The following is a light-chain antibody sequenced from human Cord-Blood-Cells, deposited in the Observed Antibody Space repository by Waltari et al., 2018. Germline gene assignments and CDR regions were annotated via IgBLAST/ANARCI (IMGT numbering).Light chain of an antibody. Sequence: DIQMTQSPSSLSASVGDRVTITCRASQRISSYLNWDQQKPGTAPKLLIYAASSLQSGVPSRFSGSGSGTDFTLTISSLQPEDFATYYCQQSYSTPLTFGGGTKVEIK. CDR3: QQSYSTPLT. J-gene: IGKJ4*02. CDR2: AAS. V-gene: IGKV1-39*01. CDR1: QRISSY.